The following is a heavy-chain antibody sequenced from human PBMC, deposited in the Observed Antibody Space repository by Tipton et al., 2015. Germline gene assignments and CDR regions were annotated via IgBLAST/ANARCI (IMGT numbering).Heavy chain of an antibody. V-gene: IGHV3-48*02. J-gene: IGHJ6*02. CDR3: ARDLQVHYDILIGPLDV. Sequence: SLRLSCAASGFTFSKFTMNWVRQAPGKGLEWLSSISSTGRIIYYADSVKGQFFISRDNAKNSLYLQMNSLRDEDTAVYYCARDLQVHYDILIGPLDVWGQGTTVTVSS. CDR2: ISSTGRII. D-gene: IGHD3-9*01. CDR1: GFTFSKFT.